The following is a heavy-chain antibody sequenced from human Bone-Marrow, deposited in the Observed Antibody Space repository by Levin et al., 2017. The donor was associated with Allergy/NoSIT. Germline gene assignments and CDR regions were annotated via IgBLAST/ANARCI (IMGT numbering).Heavy chain of an antibody. V-gene: IGHV3-7*01. Sequence: GESLKISCAASGFTFSSYWMSWVRQAPGKGLEWVANIKQDGSEKYYVDSVKGRFTISRDNAKNSLYLQMNSLRAEDTAVYYCARQAAFYGDYVYYFDYWGQGTLVTVSS. J-gene: IGHJ4*02. CDR1: GFTFSSYW. CDR2: IKQDGSEK. CDR3: ARQAAFYGDYVYYFDY. D-gene: IGHD4-17*01.